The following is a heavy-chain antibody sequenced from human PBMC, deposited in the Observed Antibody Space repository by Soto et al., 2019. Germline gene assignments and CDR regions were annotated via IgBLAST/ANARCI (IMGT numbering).Heavy chain of an antibody. J-gene: IGHJ6*02. CDR1: GGSISSGGYY. Sequence: QVQLQESGPGLVKPSQTLSLTCTVSGGSISSGGYYWSWIRQHPGKGLEWIGYIYYSGSTYYNPSLQRRVTITVDTSKNQCSLKLSSVTAADTAVYYCARDREDIWGDYYYYGMDVWGQGTTVTVSS. V-gene: IGHV4-31*03. CDR2: IYYSGST. CDR3: ARDREDIWGDYYYYGMDV. D-gene: IGHD2-15*01.